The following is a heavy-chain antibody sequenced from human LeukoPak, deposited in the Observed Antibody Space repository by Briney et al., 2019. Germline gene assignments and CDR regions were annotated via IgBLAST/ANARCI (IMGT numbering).Heavy chain of an antibody. CDR3: ARDLAKGYCTSSTCSNWFDP. J-gene: IGHJ5*02. D-gene: IGHD2-2*01. Sequence: GASVKVSCKASGYIFTSYYMHWVRRAPGQGLEWMGIINPRGGDTYYAQNFQGRVTMTRDTSTSTVYMELSSLRSEDTAVYYCARDLAKGYCTSSTCSNWFDPWGQGSLVTVSS. CDR1: GYIFTSYY. V-gene: IGHV1-46*01. CDR2: INPRGGDT.